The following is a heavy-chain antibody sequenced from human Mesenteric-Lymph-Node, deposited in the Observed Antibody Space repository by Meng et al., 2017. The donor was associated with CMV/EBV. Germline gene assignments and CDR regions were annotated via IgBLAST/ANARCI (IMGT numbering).Heavy chain of an antibody. D-gene: IGHD2-2*01. CDR2: IYSGGST. J-gene: IGHJ3*02. CDR3: ARYCSSTSCSKAAFDI. CDR1: GFTVSRNY. Sequence: GESLKISCAASGFTVSRNYMSWVRQAPGKGLEWVSVIYSGGSTYYADSVKGRFTISRDNSKNTLYLQMNSLRAEDTAVYYCARYCSSTSCSKAAFDIWGQGTMVTVSS. V-gene: IGHV3-66*02.